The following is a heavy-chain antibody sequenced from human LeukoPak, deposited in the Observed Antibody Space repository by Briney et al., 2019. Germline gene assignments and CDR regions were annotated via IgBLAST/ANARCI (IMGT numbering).Heavy chain of an antibody. CDR2: IYYTGST. Sequence: SETLSLTCTVSGASLSGYFWNWIRQPPGKGLEWIGYIYYTGSTNYNPSLNSRVTISVDRSTNQFSLKLSSVTAADTALYYCARDWAKNGDYFDSWGQGTLVTVSS. CDR1: GASLSGYF. J-gene: IGHJ4*02. V-gene: IGHV4-59*01. D-gene: IGHD4-17*01. CDR3: ARDWAKNGDYFDS.